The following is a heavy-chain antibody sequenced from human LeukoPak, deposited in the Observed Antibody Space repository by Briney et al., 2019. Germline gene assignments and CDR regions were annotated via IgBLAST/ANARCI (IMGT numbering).Heavy chain of an antibody. J-gene: IGHJ4*02. CDR3: ARGRRDGYMLLWEDY. CDR1: GASITSSNYY. CDR2: IYYSGST. Sequence: SETLSLTCAVSGASITSSNYYWGWVRQSPGKGLEWIGSIYYSGSTYYNPSLKSRVAISVDTSKNQFSLKLSSMTAADTALYYCARGRRDGYMLLWEDYWGQGTLVTVSS. D-gene: IGHD5-24*01. V-gene: IGHV4-39*07.